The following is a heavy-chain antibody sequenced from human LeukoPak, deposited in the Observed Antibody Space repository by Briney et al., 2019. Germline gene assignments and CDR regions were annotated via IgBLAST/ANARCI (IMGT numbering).Heavy chain of an antibody. CDR1: GGSFSGYY. CDR3: ARTMYYYDSSGYYRRKYYFDY. V-gene: IGHV4-34*01. J-gene: IGHJ4*02. CDR2: INHSGST. Sequence: SETLSLTCAVYGGSFSGYYWSLIRQPPGKGLEWIGEINHSGSTNYNPSLKSRVTISVDTSKNQFSLKLSSVTAADTAVYYCARTMYYYDSSGYYRRKYYFDYWGQGTLVTVSS. D-gene: IGHD3-22*01.